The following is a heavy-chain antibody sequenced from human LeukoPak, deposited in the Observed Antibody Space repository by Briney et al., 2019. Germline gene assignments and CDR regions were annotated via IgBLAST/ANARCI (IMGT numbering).Heavy chain of an antibody. CDR3: AKGSERGESYDFWSGHIDY. J-gene: IGHJ4*02. D-gene: IGHD3-3*01. CDR1: GFTVSSNY. Sequence: GGSLRLSCAASGFTVSSNYMSWVRQAPGKGLEWVSAISGSGGSTYYADSVKGRFTIPRDNSKNTLYLQMNSLRAEDTAVYYCAKGSERGESYDFWSGHIDYWGQGTLVTVSS. CDR2: ISGSGGST. V-gene: IGHV3-23*01.